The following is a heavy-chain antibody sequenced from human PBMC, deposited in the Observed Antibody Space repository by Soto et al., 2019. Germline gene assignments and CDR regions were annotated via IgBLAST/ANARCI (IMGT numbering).Heavy chain of an antibody. Sequence: ASVKVSCKVSGYSFSEMSMHGVRQTPEKGLEWMGSFDGEDGQTMYAQKFQGRVTFTADKATSTAYMEVSSLRSDDTAIYYCATGLWSGPIAYYFDYWGPGTLVTVSS. J-gene: IGHJ4*01. V-gene: IGHV1-24*01. CDR1: GYSFSEMS. CDR3: ATGLWSGPIAYYFDY. CDR2: FDGEDGQT. D-gene: IGHD3-3*01.